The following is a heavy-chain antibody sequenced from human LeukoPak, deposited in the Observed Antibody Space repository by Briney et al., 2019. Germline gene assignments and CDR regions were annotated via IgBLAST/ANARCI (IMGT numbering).Heavy chain of an antibody. CDR1: GYTFTSYG. D-gene: IGHD1-26*01. CDR2: ISAYNGNT. Sequence: ASVKVSCEASGYTFTSYGISWVRQAPGQGLEWMGWISAYNGNTNYAQKLQGRVTMTTDTSTSTAYMELRSLRSDDTAVYYCARLVGATAVYYYYGMDVWGQGTTVTVSS. J-gene: IGHJ6*02. CDR3: ARLVGATAVYYYYGMDV. V-gene: IGHV1-18*01.